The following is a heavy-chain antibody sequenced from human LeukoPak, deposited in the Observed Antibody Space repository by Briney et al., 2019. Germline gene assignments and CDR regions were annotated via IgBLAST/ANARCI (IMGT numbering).Heavy chain of an antibody. Sequence: GESLKISCKGSGYSFTCYWIGWVRQMPGKGLGWVGIIYPGDSDTRHSPSFQGQVTISANKSISTAYLQWSSLKASDTAMYYCARQASLEGGNPEFDYWGQGTLVTVSS. CDR2: IYPGDSDT. D-gene: IGHD4-23*01. J-gene: IGHJ4*02. V-gene: IGHV5-51*01. CDR3: ARQASLEGGNPEFDY. CDR1: GYSFTCYW.